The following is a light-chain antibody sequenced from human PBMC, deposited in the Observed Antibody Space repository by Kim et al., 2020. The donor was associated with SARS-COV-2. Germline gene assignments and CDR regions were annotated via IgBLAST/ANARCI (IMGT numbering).Light chain of an antibody. V-gene: IGLV3-19*01. CDR2: GKN. CDR1: ILRSYY. Sequence: VALGQTVRITCQGDILRSYYASWYQQKPGQAPVLVIYGKNNRPSGIPDRFSGSSSGNTASLTITGAQAEDEADYYCNSRDSSGNVVFGGGTKLTVL. J-gene: IGLJ2*01. CDR3: NSRDSSGNVV.